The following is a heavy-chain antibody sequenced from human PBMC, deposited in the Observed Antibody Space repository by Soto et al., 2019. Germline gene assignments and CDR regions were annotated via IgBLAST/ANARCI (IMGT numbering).Heavy chain of an antibody. CDR2: ISSSSSTI. CDR1: GFTFSSYS. CDR3: ARDRIQLWLIPFDY. Sequence: PGGSLRLSCAASGFTFSSYSMNWVRQAPGKGLEWVSYISSSSSTIYYADSVKGRFTISRDNAKNSLYLQMNSLRDEDTAVYYCARDRIQLWLIPFDYWGRGTLVTVSS. J-gene: IGHJ4*02. D-gene: IGHD5-18*01. V-gene: IGHV3-48*02.